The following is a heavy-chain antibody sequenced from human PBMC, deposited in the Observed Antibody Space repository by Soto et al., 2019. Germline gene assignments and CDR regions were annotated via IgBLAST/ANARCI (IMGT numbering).Heavy chain of an antibody. Sequence: EVQLLESGGGWIQPGGSLRLSCAASGFSFSNYAMNWVRQAPGKGLEWVSFISGSGGTTDYADSVRGRIRLSRDNSKNTVDLEMNSLRTEDTAVYFCAKGRSALPIFDYWGQGVMVTVSS. V-gene: IGHV3-23*01. CDR1: GFSFSNYA. J-gene: IGHJ4*02. CDR3: AKGRSALPIFDY. CDR2: ISGSGGTT.